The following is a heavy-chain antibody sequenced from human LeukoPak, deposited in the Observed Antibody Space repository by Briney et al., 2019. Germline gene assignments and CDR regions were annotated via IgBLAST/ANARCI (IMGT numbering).Heavy chain of an antibody. Sequence: GGSLRLSCAVSGFSVSDTFTTWVRQAPGKCLQWVSVILDTGITTYADSVKGRFSISRDNSKNTVYLQMNSLSVDDTAVYYCVRDKGVGRTERFDSWGPGTLVTVSS. J-gene: IGHJ4*02. CDR2: ILDTGIT. D-gene: IGHD1-26*01. V-gene: IGHV3-53*01. CDR1: GFSVSDTF. CDR3: VRDKGVGRTERFDS.